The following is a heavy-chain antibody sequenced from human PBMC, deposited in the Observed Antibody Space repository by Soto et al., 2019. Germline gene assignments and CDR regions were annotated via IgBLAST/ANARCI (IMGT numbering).Heavy chain of an antibody. CDR2: IYYSGST. Sequence: QVQLQESGPGLVKPSETLSLTCTVSGGSISSYYWSWIRQPPGKGLEWIGYIYYSGSTNYNPSLKSRVTRSVDTSKNQFSLKLSSVTAAETAVYYWARGGGDDSSGQNDAFDIWGQGTMVTVSS. J-gene: IGHJ3*02. D-gene: IGHD3-22*01. CDR1: GGSISSYY. CDR3: ARGGGDDSSGQNDAFDI. V-gene: IGHV4-59*01.